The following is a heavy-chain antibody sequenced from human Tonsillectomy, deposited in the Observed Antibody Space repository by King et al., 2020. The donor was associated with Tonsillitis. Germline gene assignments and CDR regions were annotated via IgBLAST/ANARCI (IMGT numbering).Heavy chain of an antibody. D-gene: IGHD3-22*01. Sequence: VQLVESGGGVVQPGRSLRLSCAASGFTFSSYAMHWVRQAPGEGLEWVAFISYDGSNKYYADSVKGRFTISRDSSKNTLYLQMNSLRPDDTAVYYCARERGYYDSRGYSDDAFDNWD. CDR3: ARERGYYDSRGYSDDAFDN. V-gene: IGHV3-30*01. CDR2: ISYDGSNK. J-gene: IGHJ3*02. CDR1: GFTFSSYA.